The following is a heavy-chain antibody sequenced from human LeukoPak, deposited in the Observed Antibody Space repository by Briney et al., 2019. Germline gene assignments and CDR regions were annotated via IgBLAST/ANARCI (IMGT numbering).Heavy chain of an antibody. V-gene: IGHV4-61*02. D-gene: IGHD1-1*01. Sequence: SETLSLTCSVSGDSISSGTHYWSWIRQPAGKDLEWLGRIYTSGNSDYNPSLKGRLSFSVDTPKNQFSLKLTSVTAADTAIYYCARTGRTWMFDYWGQGTLATVSS. CDR2: IYTSGNS. CDR1: GDSISSGTHY. CDR3: ARTGRTWMFDY. J-gene: IGHJ4*02.